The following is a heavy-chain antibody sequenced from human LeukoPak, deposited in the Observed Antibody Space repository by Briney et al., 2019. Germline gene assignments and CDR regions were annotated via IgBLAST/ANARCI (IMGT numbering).Heavy chain of an antibody. Sequence: PSETLSLTCAVYVGSFSGYYWSWIRQPPGKGLEWIGEIDHSGSTNYNPSLKSRVTISVDTSKNQFSLKLSSVTAADTAIYYCARVRIQVGVSWFDPWGQGTLVTVSS. CDR2: IDHSGST. CDR1: VGSFSGYY. D-gene: IGHD6-19*01. J-gene: IGHJ5*02. CDR3: ARVRIQVGVSWFDP. V-gene: IGHV4-34*01.